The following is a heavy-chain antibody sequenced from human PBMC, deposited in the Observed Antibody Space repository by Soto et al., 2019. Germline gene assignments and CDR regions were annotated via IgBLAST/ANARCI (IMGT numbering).Heavy chain of an antibody. J-gene: IGHJ3*02. CDR2: IIPILGIA. CDR3: AMSIAARRGIAAAFDI. V-gene: IGHV1-69*02. CDR1: GGTFSSYT. Sequence: ASVKVSCKASGGTFSSYTISWVRQAPGQGLEWMGRIIPILGIANYAQKFQGRVTITADKSTSTAYMELSSLRSEDTAVYYCAMSIAARRGIAAAFDIWGQGTMVTVSS. D-gene: IGHD6-6*01.